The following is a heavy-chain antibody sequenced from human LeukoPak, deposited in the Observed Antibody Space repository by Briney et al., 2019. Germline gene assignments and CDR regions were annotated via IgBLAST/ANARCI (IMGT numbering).Heavy chain of an antibody. Sequence: PSETLSLTCAVSGYSITTGYYWGWVRQPPGKGLECIGNINHTGGTYYNPSLRSRVAISVDTSKNQFSLTLSSVTAADTAVYYCARHYWAPGAFDVWGQGTMVTVSS. D-gene: IGHD2-8*02. J-gene: IGHJ3*01. CDR1: GYSITTGYY. V-gene: IGHV4-38-2*01. CDR2: INHTGGT. CDR3: ARHYWAPGAFDV.